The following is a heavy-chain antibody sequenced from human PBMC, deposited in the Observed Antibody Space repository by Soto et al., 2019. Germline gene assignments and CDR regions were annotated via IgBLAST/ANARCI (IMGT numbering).Heavy chain of an antibody. J-gene: IGHJ6*02. CDR1: GFTFSSYG. CDR3: AKERGVRNYYYYGMDV. V-gene: IGHV3-33*06. CDR2: IWCDGSNK. Sequence: QVQLVESGGGVVQPGRSLRLSCAASGFTFSSYGMHWVRQAPGKGLEWVAVIWCDGSNKYYADSVKGRFTISRDNSKNTLYLQMNNLGAEDTVVYYWAKERGVRNYYYYGMDVWGQGTTVTVSS.